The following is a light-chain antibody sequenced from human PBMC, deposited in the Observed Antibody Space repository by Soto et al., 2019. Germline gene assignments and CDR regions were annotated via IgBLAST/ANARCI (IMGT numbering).Light chain of an antibody. V-gene: IGKV3-20*01. Sequence: TRTVSPGESATLSCRASQSVSSRYLAWYQQKPGQAPRPLIYATSSRATDVPDRFSGSGSGTDFTLTISRLEAADFALYYCQQYGNARPWTVGQGTKVDIK. CDR3: QQYGNARPWT. J-gene: IGKJ1*01. CDR1: QSVSSRY. CDR2: ATS.